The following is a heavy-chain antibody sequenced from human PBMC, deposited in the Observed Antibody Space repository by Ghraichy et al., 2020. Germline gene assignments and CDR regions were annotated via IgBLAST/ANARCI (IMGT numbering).Heavy chain of an antibody. CDR1: GFTFSSYS. J-gene: IGHJ6*02. D-gene: IGHD4-23*01. CDR2: ITGSSRTK. V-gene: IGHV3-48*02. CDR3: ARGSTVVRFYYYDGMDV. Sequence: GESLNISCVGSGFTFSSYSMNWVRQSPGKGLEWVSYITGSSRTKSYADSVKGRFTISRDNARNSLYLQMNSLRDEDTAVYFCARGSTVVRFYYYDGMDVWGQGTTVTVSS.